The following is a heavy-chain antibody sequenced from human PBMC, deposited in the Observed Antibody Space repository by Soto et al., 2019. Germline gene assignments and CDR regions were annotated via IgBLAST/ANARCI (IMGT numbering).Heavy chain of an antibody. V-gene: IGHV1-69*01. CDR2: IIPIFGTA. Sequence: QVQLVQSGAEVKKPGSSVKVSCKASGGTFSSYAISWVRQAPGQGLEWMGGIIPIFGTANYAQKFQGRVTITADESTSTAYMELSSLRSEYTAVYYCARDLSYYDSSGYYYPFAFAIWGQGTMVTVSS. D-gene: IGHD3-22*01. CDR1: GGTFSSYA. J-gene: IGHJ3*02. CDR3: ARDLSYYDSSGYYYPFAFAI.